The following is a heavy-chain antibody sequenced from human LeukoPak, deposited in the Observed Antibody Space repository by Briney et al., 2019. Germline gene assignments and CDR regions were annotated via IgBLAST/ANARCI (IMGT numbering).Heavy chain of an antibody. D-gene: IGHD3-3*01. CDR3: ATMGHDFWSGYWPDY. CDR1: GFTFSSYA. J-gene: IGHJ4*02. Sequence: PGGSLRLSCAASGFTFSSYAMSWVRQAPGKGLEWVSTISGSGGSTDYADSVKGRFTISRDNSKNTLYLQMDSLGAEDTAEYYCATMGHDFWSGYWPDYWGQGTLVTVSS. V-gene: IGHV3-23*01. CDR2: ISGSGGST.